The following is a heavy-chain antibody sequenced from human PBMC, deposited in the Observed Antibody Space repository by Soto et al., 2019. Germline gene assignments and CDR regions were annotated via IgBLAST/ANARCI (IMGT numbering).Heavy chain of an antibody. V-gene: IGHV4-59*01. CDR1: GASISSSY. D-gene: IGHD3-22*01. CDR3: ARGYYDSNRQYKTFDI. CDR2: VHYSGNN. J-gene: IGHJ3*02. Sequence: SETLSLTCTVCGASISSSYCSWIRQSPWKGLEWIGYVHYSGNNKYNPSLKSRVTMSVDKSKNQFSLKLSSMTAADTAMYYCARGYYDSNRQYKTFDIWGQGTMVPVSS.